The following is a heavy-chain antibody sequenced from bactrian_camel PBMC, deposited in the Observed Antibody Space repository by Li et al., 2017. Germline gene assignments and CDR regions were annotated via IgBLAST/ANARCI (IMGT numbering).Heavy chain of an antibody. CDR1: GFTFSEYY. CDR3: VTGRWMSGSTCEGEYF. Sequence: QVQLVESGGGEVQPGGSLRLTCVASGFTFSEYYMSWVRQAPGKDLEWLASIYAGGSPTDYRSSVKGRFTISRDNAKNTLHLQMDSLKPEDTAMYYCVTGRWMSGSTCEGEYFSGQGTQVTVS. CDR2: IYAGGSPT. D-gene: IGHD1*01. V-gene: IGHV3S5*01. J-gene: IGHJ4*01.